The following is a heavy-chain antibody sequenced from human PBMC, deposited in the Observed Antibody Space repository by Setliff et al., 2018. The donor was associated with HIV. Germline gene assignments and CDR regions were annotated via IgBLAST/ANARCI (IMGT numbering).Heavy chain of an antibody. Sequence: ASVKVSCKASGYTFTSYTLHWVRQAPGQRLEWMGWINAGNGHTKYSQKFQGRVSITRDTSASTAYMELSSLRSEDTAVYYCARVSGLSGELLYFDYWGLGTLVTVSS. CDR2: INAGNGHT. D-gene: IGHD1-26*01. J-gene: IGHJ4*02. CDR3: ARVSGLSGELLYFDY. CDR1: GYTFTSYT. V-gene: IGHV1-3*01.